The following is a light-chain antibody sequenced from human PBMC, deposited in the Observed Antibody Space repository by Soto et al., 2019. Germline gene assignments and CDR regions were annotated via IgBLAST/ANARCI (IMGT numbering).Light chain of an antibody. J-gene: IGKJ4*01. Sequence: EIVMTQSPATLSVSPGERATLSCRASQSVNSNLAWYRQKPGQAPRLLISDASTMTTGVPARFSGSGSGTEFTLTIISLQSEDSGIYYCQQYNFWPPLTFGGGTKVDIK. CDR1: QSVNSN. CDR3: QQYNFWPPLT. V-gene: IGKV3-15*01. CDR2: DAS.